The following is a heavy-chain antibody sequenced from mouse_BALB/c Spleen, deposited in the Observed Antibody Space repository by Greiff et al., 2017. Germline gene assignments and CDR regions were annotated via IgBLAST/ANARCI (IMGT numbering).Heavy chain of an antibody. D-gene: IGHD2-2*01. CDR3: ARDGEWLRRFAY. Sequence: VQLHQSGAELVRPGTSVKVSCKASGYAFTNYLIEWVKQRPGQGLEWIGVINPGSGGTNYNEKFKGKATLTADKSSSTAYMQLSSLTADDSAVYFCARDGEWLRRFAYWGQGTLVTVSA. CDR2: INPGSGGT. CDR1: GYAFTNYL. J-gene: IGHJ3*01. V-gene: IGHV1-54*01.